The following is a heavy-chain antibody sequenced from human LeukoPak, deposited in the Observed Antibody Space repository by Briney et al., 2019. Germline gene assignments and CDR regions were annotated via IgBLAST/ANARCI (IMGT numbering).Heavy chain of an antibody. CDR2: IYTSGST. J-gene: IGHJ3*02. Sequence: PSETLSLTCTVSGGSISSYYWSWIRQPAGKGLEWIGRIYTSGSTNYNPSLKSRVTMSVDTSKNQFSLKLTSMTAADTAVYYCATTKQWLAFDIWGQGAMVAVSS. CDR3: ATTKQWLAFDI. D-gene: IGHD6-19*01. CDR1: GGSISSYY. V-gene: IGHV4-4*07.